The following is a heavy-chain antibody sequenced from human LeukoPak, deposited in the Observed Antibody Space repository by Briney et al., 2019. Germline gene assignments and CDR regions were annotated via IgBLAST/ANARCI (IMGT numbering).Heavy chain of an antibody. J-gene: IGHJ5*02. D-gene: IGHD2-21*01. V-gene: IGHV3-30*04. CDR2: ISYDGSNK. Sequence: PGRSLRLSCAASGFTFSSYAMHWVRQAPGKGLEWVAVISYDGSNKYYADSVKGRFTMSRDNSKNTLYLQMNSLRAEDTAVYYCARAPQRSYQHNWFDPWGQGTLVTVSS. CDR1: GFTFSSYA. CDR3: ARAPQRSYQHNWFDP.